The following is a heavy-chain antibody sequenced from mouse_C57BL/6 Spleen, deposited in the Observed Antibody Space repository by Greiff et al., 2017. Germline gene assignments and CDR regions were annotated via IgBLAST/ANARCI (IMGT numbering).Heavy chain of an antibody. Sequence: QVQLQQSGAELVKPGASVKLSCKASGYTFTEYTIHWVKQRSGQGLEWIGWFYPGSGSIKYNEKFKDKATLTADKSSSTVYMELSRLTSEDSAVYVCARHEEGYDGSSYGWYFDVWGTGTTVTVSS. D-gene: IGHD1-1*01. CDR2: FYPGSGSI. CDR3: ARHEEGYDGSSYGWYFDV. V-gene: IGHV1-62-2*01. J-gene: IGHJ1*03. CDR1: GYTFTEYT.